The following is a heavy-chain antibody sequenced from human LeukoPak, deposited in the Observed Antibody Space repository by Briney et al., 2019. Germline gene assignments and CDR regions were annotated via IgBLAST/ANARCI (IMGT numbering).Heavy chain of an antibody. Sequence: GGSLRLSCAASGFTVSSNYMSWDRQAPGKGLEWVSVIYSGGSTYYADSVKGRFTISRDNSKNTLYLQMNSLRAEDTAVYYCARVRDFWSGYYLGGGLADVWGQGITVTVSS. J-gene: IGHJ6*02. CDR3: ARVRDFWSGYYLGGGLADV. V-gene: IGHV3-53*01. D-gene: IGHD3-3*01. CDR2: IYSGGST. CDR1: GFTVSSNY.